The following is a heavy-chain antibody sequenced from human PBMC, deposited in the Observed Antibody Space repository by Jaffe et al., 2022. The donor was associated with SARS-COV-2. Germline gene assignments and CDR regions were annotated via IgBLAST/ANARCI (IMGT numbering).Heavy chain of an antibody. CDR2: ISYDGSNK. D-gene: IGHD3-10*01. J-gene: IGHJ6*03. V-gene: IGHV3-30*04. CDR1: GFTFSSYA. CDR3: ARVRTQWFGEYYYYMDV. Sequence: QVQLVESGGGVVQPGRSLRLSCAASGFTFSSYAMHWVRQAPGKGLEWVAVISYDGSNKYYADSVKGRFTISRDNSKNTLYLQMNSLRAEDTAVYYCARVRTQWFGEYYYYMDVWGKGTTVTVSS.